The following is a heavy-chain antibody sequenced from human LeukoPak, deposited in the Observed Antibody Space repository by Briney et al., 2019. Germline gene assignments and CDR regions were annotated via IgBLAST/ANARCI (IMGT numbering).Heavy chain of an antibody. CDR2: ISGSGGST. CDR3: AKNRRYSGSPDAFDI. CDR1: GFTFSSYA. D-gene: IGHD6-13*01. V-gene: IGHV3-23*01. J-gene: IGHJ3*02. Sequence: PGGSLRLSCAASGFTFSSYAMSWVRQAPGKGLEWVSAISGSGGSTYYADSVKGRFTISRDNSKSTLYLQMNSLRAEDTAVYFCAKNRRYSGSPDAFDIWGRGTMVTLSS.